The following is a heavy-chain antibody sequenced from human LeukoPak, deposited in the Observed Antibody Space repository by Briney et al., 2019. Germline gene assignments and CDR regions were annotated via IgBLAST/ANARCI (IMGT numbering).Heavy chain of an antibody. CDR2: IHQDGSEK. CDR1: GFTFSSYW. CDR3: ARGRRSDSSGPPYFDY. V-gene: IGHV3-7*01. D-gene: IGHD6-19*01. Sequence: GGSLTLSCAASGFTFSSYWMSWVRQAPGKGLEWVANIHQDGSEKYYVDSVKGRFTISRDNAKNSLYLQMNSLRAEDTAVYYCARGRRSDSSGPPYFDYWGQGTLVTVSS. J-gene: IGHJ4*02.